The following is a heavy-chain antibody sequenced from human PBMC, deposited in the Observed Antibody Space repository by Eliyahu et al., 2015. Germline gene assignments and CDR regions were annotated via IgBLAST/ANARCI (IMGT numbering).Heavy chain of an antibody. Sequence: EVQLVESGGGLVQPGGSLRLSCAASGFTFSSYWMXWVRQAPGXGLVWXSRINSDGSSTSYADSVKGRFTISRDNAKNTLYLQMNSLRAEDTAVYYCARAVLGAFDLWGQGTMVTVSS. CDR1: GFTFSSYW. V-gene: IGHV3-74*01. D-gene: IGHD2-8*02. CDR3: ARAVLGAFDL. J-gene: IGHJ3*01. CDR2: INSDGSST.